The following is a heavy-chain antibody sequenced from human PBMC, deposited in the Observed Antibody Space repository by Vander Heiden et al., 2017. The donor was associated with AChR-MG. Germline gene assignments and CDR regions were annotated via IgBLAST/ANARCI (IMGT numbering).Heavy chain of an antibody. CDR2: IIPGSGVT. V-gene: IGHV1-69*04. J-gene: IGHJ3*02. CDR3: AHSYYDIGGFSVNGPVDALDI. Sequence: LVQSGAEVKKPGSSVKVSCKSSGDTFRSYAINWVRQAPGQGLEWMGRIIPGSGVTDYAQGFKGRLTLSADKSPTTVYMDLSGLRPDDTAMYYCAHSYYDIGGFSVNGPVDALDIWGLGTMVTVSS. CDR1: GDTFRSYA. D-gene: IGHD3-22*01.